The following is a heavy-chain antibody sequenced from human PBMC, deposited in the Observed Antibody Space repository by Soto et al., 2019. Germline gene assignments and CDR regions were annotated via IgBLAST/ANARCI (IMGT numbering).Heavy chain of an antibody. CDR3: ATISPMVRGVTPLDY. J-gene: IGHJ4*02. D-gene: IGHD3-10*01. Sequence: SDTLSLTCAVYGGSFSGYYWSWIRQPPGKGLEWIGEINHSGSTNYNPSLKSRVTISVDTSKNQFSLKLSSVTAADTAVYYCATISPMVRGVTPLDYWGQGTLVTVSS. CDR2: INHSGST. CDR1: GGSFSGYY. V-gene: IGHV4-34*01.